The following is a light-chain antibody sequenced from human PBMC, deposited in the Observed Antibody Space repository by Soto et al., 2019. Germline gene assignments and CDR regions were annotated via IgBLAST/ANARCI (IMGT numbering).Light chain of an antibody. J-gene: IGLJ1*01. CDR2: EVS. CDR3: SSYTGSSTHV. Sequence: QSALTQPASVSGSPGQSITISCTGTSSDVGGYNYVSWYQQHPGKAPKLMIYEVSNRPSGVSNRFSGSKSGNTASLTISGLQAEDQADYYCSSYTGSSTHVFGTGAKVTVL. CDR1: SSDVGGYNY. V-gene: IGLV2-14*01.